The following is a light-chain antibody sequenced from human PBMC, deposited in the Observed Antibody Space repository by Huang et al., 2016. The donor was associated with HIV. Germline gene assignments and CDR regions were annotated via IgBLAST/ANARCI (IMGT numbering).Light chain of an antibody. V-gene: IGKV3-11*01. J-gene: IGKJ2*01. CDR2: DAA. Sequence: EVVLTQSPATLPLLPGERASLSCRANQSINSYLDCYQQKPGQAPRRVIYDAANRAPGIPARVSGGGSGTDFTLTIGSLEPEDFAVYYCLQRGNWPRTFGQGTKLEIK. CDR3: LQRGNWPRT. CDR1: QSINSY.